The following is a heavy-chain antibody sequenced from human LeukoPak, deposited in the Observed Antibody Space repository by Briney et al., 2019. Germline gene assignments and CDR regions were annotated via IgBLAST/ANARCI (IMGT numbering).Heavy chain of an antibody. CDR1: GFTFSSYW. J-gene: IGHJ6*02. CDR3: ARVSLARLGVYYYYYGMDV. CDR2: IKKDGSEK. Sequence: GGSLRLSCAASGFTFSSYWMSWVGQAPGKGLEGGANIKKDGSEKYYVGSVKGRSTISRDNAKNSLYLQMNSLRAEDTAVYYCARVSLARLGVYYYYYGMDVWGQGTTVTVSS. V-gene: IGHV3-7*05. D-gene: IGHD3-16*01.